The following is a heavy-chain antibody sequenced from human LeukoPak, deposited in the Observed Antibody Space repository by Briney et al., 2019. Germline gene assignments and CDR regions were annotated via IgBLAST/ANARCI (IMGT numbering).Heavy chain of an antibody. CDR1: GFTFSSYA. Sequence: GGSLRLSCAASGFTFSSYAMSWLRQAPGKGLEWVSAISGSGGSTYYADSVKGRFNISRNNSKNTLYLQMNSLRDEDTAVYYCAKAVGYCSSTSCYTRPDYWGQGTLVTVSS. CDR3: AKAVGYCSSTSCYTRPDY. CDR2: ISGSGGST. J-gene: IGHJ4*02. D-gene: IGHD2-2*02. V-gene: IGHV3-23*01.